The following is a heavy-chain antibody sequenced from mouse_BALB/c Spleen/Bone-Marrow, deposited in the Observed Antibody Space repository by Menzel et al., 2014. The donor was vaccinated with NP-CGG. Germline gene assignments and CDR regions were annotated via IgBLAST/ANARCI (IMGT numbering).Heavy chain of an antibody. CDR1: GYTFSSYW. CDR2: ILPGSGST. CDR3: ARFYYGNPTGYFDY. Sequence: QVQLQQSGAELMKPGASMKISCKATGYTFSSYWIEWVKQRPGHGLEWIGEILPGSGSTNYNEQFKGKATFTADASSSTAYMELSSLTSVDSAVYYCARFYYGNPTGYFDYWGQGTTLTVSS. D-gene: IGHD2-1*01. V-gene: IGHV1-9*01. J-gene: IGHJ2*01.